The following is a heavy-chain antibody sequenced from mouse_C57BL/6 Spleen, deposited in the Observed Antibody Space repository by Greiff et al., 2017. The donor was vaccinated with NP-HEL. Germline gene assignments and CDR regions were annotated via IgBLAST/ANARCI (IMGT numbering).Heavy chain of an antibody. J-gene: IGHJ4*01. CDR1: GFTFSDYG. V-gene: IGHV5-17*01. CDR3: ARQDYYGGYAMDY. D-gene: IGHD1-1*01. CDR2: ISSGSSTI. Sequence: EVKLVESGGGLVKPGGSLKLSCAASGFTFSDYGMHWVRQAPEKGLEWVAYISSGSSTIYYADTVKGRFTISRDNAKNTLFLQMTSLRSEDTAMYYCARQDYYGGYAMDYWGQGTSVTVSS.